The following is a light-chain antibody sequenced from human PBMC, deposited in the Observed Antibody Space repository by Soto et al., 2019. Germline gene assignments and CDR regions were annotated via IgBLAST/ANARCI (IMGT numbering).Light chain of an antibody. CDR2: EVT. Sequence: QSALTQPASVSGSPGQSITISCTGTSSDVDDYNYVSWYQQHPGKAPKLIIYEVTNRPSGVSNRFSASKSGNTASLTISGLQAEDEADYYCSSYTSTTTLYVFGTGTKLTVL. CDR1: SSDVDDYNY. J-gene: IGLJ1*01. CDR3: SSYTSTTTLYV. V-gene: IGLV2-14*01.